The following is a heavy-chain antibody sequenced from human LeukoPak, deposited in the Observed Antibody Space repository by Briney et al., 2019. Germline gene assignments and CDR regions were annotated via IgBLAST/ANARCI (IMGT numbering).Heavy chain of an antibody. V-gene: IGHV4-34*01. CDR3: ARAPEYGLYYFDY. CDR1: GFTFSSYN. J-gene: IGHJ4*02. Sequence: GSLRLSCAASGFTFSSYNMSWIRQAPGKGLEWIGQINHVGATNYNPSLESRVTISKDTSKNQFSLKLTSVTAADTAVYYCARAPEYGLYYFDYWGQGTLVTVSS. D-gene: IGHD1-14*01. CDR2: INHVGAT.